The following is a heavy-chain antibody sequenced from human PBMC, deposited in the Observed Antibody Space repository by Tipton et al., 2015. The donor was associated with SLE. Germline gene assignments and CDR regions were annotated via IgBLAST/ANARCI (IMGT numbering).Heavy chain of an antibody. D-gene: IGHD4-23*01. V-gene: IGHV4-38-2*01. CDR2: IYHSGST. J-gene: IGHJ4*02. Sequence: TLSHTCAVSGYSISSGYYWGWIRQPPGKGLEWIGSIYHSGSTYYNPSLKSRVTISVDTSKNQFSLKLSSVTAADTAVYYCARAPFGGTDYWGQGTLVTVSS. CDR3: ARAPFGGTDY. CDR1: GYSISSGYY.